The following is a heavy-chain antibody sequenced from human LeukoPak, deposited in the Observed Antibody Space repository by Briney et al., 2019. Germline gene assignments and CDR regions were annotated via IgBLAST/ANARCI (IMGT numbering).Heavy chain of an antibody. D-gene: IGHD2-21*02. J-gene: IGHJ5*02. Sequence: GGSLRLSCAASGFTFSNYRMSWVRQAPGKGLEWVANIKQDGSDKYYVDSVKGRFTISRDNAKNSLYLQMNSLRAEDTAVYYCARDRGKVVVTGLLWFDPWGQGTLVTVSS. CDR1: GFTFSNYR. CDR2: IKQDGSDK. V-gene: IGHV3-7*01. CDR3: ARDRGKVVVTGLLWFDP.